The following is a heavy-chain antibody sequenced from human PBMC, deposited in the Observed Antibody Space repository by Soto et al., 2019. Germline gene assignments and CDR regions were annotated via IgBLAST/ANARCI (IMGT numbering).Heavy chain of an antibody. Sequence: VQLVESGGGVVQPGRSLRLSCGASGLTFSTYGFHWVRQSPGKGLEWVAVISNDVRNIHYAESVKGRFTISRDNSKNTLYLQMYGLRPNDTAVYYCVKDRLRGMTPVFMPGPDWGQGTLVTVSS. J-gene: IGHJ4*02. CDR2: ISNDVRNI. CDR3: VKDRLRGMTPVFMPGPD. D-gene: IGHD2-2*01. V-gene: IGHV3-30*18. CDR1: GLTFSTYG.